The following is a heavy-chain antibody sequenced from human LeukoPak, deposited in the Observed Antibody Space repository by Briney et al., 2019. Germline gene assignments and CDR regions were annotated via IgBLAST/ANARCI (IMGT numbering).Heavy chain of an antibody. D-gene: IGHD1-26*01. V-gene: IGHV4-34*01. Sequence: NSSETLSLTCAVYGGSFSGYYWSWIRQPPGKGLEWIGEINHSGSTNYNPSLKSRVTISVDTSKNQFSLKLSSVTAADTAVYYCARHRKIVGTTAHLDYWGQGTLVTVSS. CDR3: ARHRKIVGTTAHLDY. J-gene: IGHJ4*02. CDR2: INHSGST. CDR1: GGSFSGYY.